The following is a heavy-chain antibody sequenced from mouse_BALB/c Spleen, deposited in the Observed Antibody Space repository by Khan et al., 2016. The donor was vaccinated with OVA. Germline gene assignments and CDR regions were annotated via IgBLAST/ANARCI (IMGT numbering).Heavy chain of an antibody. V-gene: IGHV1-4*01. Sequence: QVQLKQSGAELARPGASVKMSCKTSGYTFTTYTLHWVKQRPRRSLEWIGYINPSNDYTNYNQKFKDKSTLTADKSSSTAYMQLSSLTSEDSAVYYCARSGQLGLRGGFTYWGQGTLVTVSA. D-gene: IGHD3-2*01. J-gene: IGHJ3*01. CDR3: ARSGQLGLRGGFTY. CDR2: INPSNDYT. CDR1: GYTFTTYT.